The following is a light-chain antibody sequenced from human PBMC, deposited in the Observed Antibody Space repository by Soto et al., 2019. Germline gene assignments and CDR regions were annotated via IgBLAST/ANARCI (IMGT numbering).Light chain of an antibody. V-gene: IGLV1-40*01. CDR1: SSNIGAGYE. J-gene: IGLJ1*01. CDR3: QSYDSSLSGYV. CDR2: ENN. Sequence: QSVLTQPPSVSAAPGQRVTISCTGSSSNIGAGYEAHWYQQVPGTAPKLLIYENNNRPSGVPDRFSGSKSGTSASRAITGLQAEDEAEYYCQSYDSSLSGYVFGTGTKLTVL.